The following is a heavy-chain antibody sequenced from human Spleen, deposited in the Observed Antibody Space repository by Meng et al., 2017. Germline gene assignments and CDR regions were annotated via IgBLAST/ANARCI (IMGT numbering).Heavy chain of an antibody. CDR3: ARGDWGSYYFDY. CDR1: GFTLSDYY. V-gene: IGHV3-69-1*01. D-gene: IGHD3/OR15-3a*01. Sequence: GGSLRLSCVASGFTLSDYYMAWIRQAPGKGLEWVSSISSSSYIYYADSVKGRFTISRDNAKNSLYLQMNSLRAEDTAVYYCARGDWGSYYFDYWGQGTLVTVPQ. CDR2: ISSSSYI. J-gene: IGHJ4*02.